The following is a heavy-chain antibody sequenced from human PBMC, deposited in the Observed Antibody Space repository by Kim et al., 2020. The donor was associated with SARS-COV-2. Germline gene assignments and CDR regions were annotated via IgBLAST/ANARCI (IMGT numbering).Heavy chain of an antibody. CDR2: T. V-gene: IGHV1-8*01. J-gene: IGHJ4*02. Sequence: TGSAQKFQGRVTMTRKTSVTTAYMELSSLRSEDTAVYYCARGGPYGDYVDYWGQGTLVTVSS. D-gene: IGHD4-17*01. CDR3: ARGGPYGDYVDY.